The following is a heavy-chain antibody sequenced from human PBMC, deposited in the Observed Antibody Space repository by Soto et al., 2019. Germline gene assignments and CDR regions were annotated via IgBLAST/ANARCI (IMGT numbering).Heavy chain of an antibody. J-gene: IGHJ4*02. D-gene: IGHD2-15*01. V-gene: IGHV1-18*03. CDR3: ARNVVVVAAYYFDY. CDR2: ISAYNGNT. Sequence: ASVKVSCKASGYTFTSYGISWVRQAPGQGLEWMGWISAYNGNTNYAQKLQGRVTMTTDTSTSTAYMELRSLRSDDMAVYYCARNVVVVAAYYFDYWGQGTLVTVSS. CDR1: GYTFTSYG.